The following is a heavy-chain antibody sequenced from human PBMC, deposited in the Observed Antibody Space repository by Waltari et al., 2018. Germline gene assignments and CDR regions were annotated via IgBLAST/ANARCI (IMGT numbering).Heavy chain of an antibody. V-gene: IGHV3-21*02. CDR1: GLSFHTYN. D-gene: IGHD7-27*01. Sequence: EVQLVESGGGLVRPGGSVRLSCEDSGLSFHTYNMNWVRQAPGKGLEWVSSISNTGAYMHYADSVKGRFTISRDNAKNSLYLQLSSLRAEDTAMYYCATGGWGFFLGYWGQGTLVTVSS. J-gene: IGHJ4*02. CDR3: ATGGWGFFLGY. CDR2: ISNTGAYM.